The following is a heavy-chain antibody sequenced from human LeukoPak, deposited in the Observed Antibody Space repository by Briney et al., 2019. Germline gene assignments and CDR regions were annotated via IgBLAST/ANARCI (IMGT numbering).Heavy chain of an antibody. V-gene: IGHV3-23*01. CDR3: AGRGFGEAGFDY. J-gene: IGHJ4*02. CDR1: GFTYSNYA. CDR2: ISGSGGST. D-gene: IGHD3-10*01. Sequence: PGGSLRLSCAASGFTYSNYAMNWVRQAPGKGLEWVSAISGSGGSTYYADSVKGRFTISRDNSKNTLYLQMNSLRAEDTAVYYCAGRGFGEAGFDYWGQGTLVTVSS.